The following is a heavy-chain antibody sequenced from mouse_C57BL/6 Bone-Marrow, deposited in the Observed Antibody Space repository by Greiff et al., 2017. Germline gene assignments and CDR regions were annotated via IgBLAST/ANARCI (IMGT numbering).Heavy chain of an antibody. D-gene: IGHD2-5*01. V-gene: IGHV1-78*01. CDR3: ASGAYYSNYWFAY. CDR1: GYTFTDYT. Sequence: VQLQQSDAELVKPGASVKISCKVSGYTFTDYTIHWMKQRPEQGLEWIGYIYPRDGSTKYNEKFKGKATLTADKSSSTAYMQLNSLTSEDSAVYFCASGAYYSNYWFAYWGQGTLVTVSA. J-gene: IGHJ3*01. CDR2: IYPRDGST.